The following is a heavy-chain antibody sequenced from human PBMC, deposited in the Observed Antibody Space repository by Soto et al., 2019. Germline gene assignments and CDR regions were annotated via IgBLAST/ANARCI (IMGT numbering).Heavy chain of an antibody. CDR3: ARDGRIAARPTYYFDY. CDR1: GFTFSSYA. CDR2: ISYDGSNK. D-gene: IGHD6-6*01. J-gene: IGHJ4*02. V-gene: IGHV3-30-3*01. Sequence: PGGSLRLSCAASGFTFSSYAMHWVRQAPGKGLEWVAVISYDGSNKYYADSVKGRFTISRDNSKNTLYLQMNSLRAEDTAVYYCARDGRIAARPTYYFDYWGQGTLVTV.